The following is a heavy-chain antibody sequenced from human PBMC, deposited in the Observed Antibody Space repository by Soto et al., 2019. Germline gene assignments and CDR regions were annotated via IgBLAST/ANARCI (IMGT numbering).Heavy chain of an antibody. CDR3: AKESYYDSSDYNAFDI. CDR2: ISYDGSDK. Sequence: GGSLRLSCAASGFTFSTYGMHWVRQAPGRGLEWVAVISYDGSDKYYADSVKGRFTISRDSSKNMLYLQMNSLRAEDTAIYYCAKESYYDSSDYNAFDIWGQGTMVTVSS. V-gene: IGHV3-30*18. CDR1: GFTFSTYG. J-gene: IGHJ3*02. D-gene: IGHD3-22*01.